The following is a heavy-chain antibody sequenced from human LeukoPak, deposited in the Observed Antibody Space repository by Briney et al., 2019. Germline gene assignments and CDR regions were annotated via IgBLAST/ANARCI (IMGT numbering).Heavy chain of an antibody. CDR3: AKGVGYCSGGSCQQFDY. J-gene: IGHJ4*02. Sequence: PGGSLRLSCAASGFTFSSYWMSWVRQAPGKGLEWVANIKQDGSEKYYVDSVKGRITISRDNSKNTLYLQMNSLRAEDTAVYYCAKGVGYCSGGSCQQFDYWGQGTLVTVSS. D-gene: IGHD2-15*01. V-gene: IGHV3-7*03. CDR1: GFTFSSYW. CDR2: IKQDGSEK.